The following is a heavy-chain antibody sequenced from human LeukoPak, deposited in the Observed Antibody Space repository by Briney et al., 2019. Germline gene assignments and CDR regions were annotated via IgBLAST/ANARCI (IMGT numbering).Heavy chain of an antibody. CDR1: GFTFSSYA. CDR2: INPSGGST. V-gene: IGHV1-46*01. D-gene: IGHD5-24*01. Sequence: GGSLRLSCAASGFTFSSYAMHWVRQAPGQGLEWMGIINPSGGSTSYAQKFQGRVTMTRDTSTSTVYMELSSLRSEDTAVYYCARTVEMATTQSELDYWGQGTLVTVSS. J-gene: IGHJ4*02. CDR3: ARTVEMATTQSELDY.